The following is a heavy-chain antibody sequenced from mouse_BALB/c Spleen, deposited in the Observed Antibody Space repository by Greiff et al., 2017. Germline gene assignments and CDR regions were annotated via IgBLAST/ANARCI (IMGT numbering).Heavy chain of an antibody. V-gene: IGHV2-2*02. CDR3: ARKGHYNGYFDY. D-gene: IGHD1-2*01. Sequence: VQLQQSGPGLVQPSQCLSITCTASGFSLTSYGVHWVRQSPGKGLEWLGVIWSGGSTAYNAAFISRLSISKDNSKSQIFFKMNSLQANDTAIYYCARKGHYNGYFDYWGQGTTLTVSS. CDR1: GFSLTSYG. CDR2: IWSGGST. J-gene: IGHJ2*01.